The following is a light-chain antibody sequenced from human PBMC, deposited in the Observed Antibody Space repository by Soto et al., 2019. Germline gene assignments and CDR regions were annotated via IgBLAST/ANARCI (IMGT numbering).Light chain of an antibody. CDR3: SSYTISSTNV. J-gene: IGLJ1*01. CDR1: SSDVGGYTY. V-gene: IGLV2-14*01. CDR2: EVS. Sequence: QSALTQPASVSGSPGQSITISCTGTSSDVGGYTYVSWYQQHPGKAPKLMIYEVSNRPSGVSNRFSGSKSGNTASLIISGLQAEDEADYSCSSYTISSTNVFGTGTKLTVL.